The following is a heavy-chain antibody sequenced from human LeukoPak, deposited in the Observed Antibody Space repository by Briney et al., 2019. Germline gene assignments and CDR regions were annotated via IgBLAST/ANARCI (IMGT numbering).Heavy chain of an antibody. CDR3: AKSVGSGSYPRDFDY. D-gene: IGHD3-10*01. J-gene: IGHJ4*02. CDR1: GFTFSSYS. CDR2: ISGSGGST. Sequence: GGSLRLSCAASGFTFSSYSMNWVRQAPGKGLEWVSAISGSGGSTYYADSVKGRFTISRDNSKNTLYLQMNSLRAEDTAVYYCAKSVGSGSYPRDFDYWGQGTLVTVSS. V-gene: IGHV3-23*01.